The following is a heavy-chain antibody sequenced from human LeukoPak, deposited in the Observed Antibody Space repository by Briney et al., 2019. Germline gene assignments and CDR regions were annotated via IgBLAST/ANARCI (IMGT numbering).Heavy chain of an antibody. D-gene: IGHD1-1*01. V-gene: IGHV3-13*01. CDR2: IGTASDT. CDR3: ARGPPRGKYYYMDL. CDR1: GFTFSSFD. Sequence: PGGSLRLSCSAPGFTFSSFDMACVRHPTGQGLEWVSTIGTASDTYYPGSVEGRFTLSRDNPKNSLYLQMNSLTAGDTAGYYCARGPPRGKYYYMDLWGKGTTVTVSS. J-gene: IGHJ6*03.